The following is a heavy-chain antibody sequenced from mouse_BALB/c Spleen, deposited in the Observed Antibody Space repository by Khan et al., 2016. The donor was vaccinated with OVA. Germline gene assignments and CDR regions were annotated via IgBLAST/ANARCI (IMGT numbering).Heavy chain of an antibody. CDR1: GFTFSTYG. D-gene: IGHD1-1*01. J-gene: IGHJ3*01. CDR3: ARLAYYYDSGGFAY. V-gene: IGHV5-6*01. Sequence: EVELVESGGDLVKPGGSLKLSCAASGFTFSTYGMSWVRQTPDKRLEWVATISTGGHYTYYPDSVKGRFTLSRDNAKNTLYLQMTSLKSEDTAMFYCARLAYYYDSGGFAYWGQGTLVTVSA. CDR2: ISTGGHYT.